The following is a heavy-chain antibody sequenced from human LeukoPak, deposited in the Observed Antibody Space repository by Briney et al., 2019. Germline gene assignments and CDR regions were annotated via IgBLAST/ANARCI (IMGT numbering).Heavy chain of an antibody. CDR1: GGSFSGYY. Sequence: SETLSLTCAVYGGSFSGYYWSWIRQPPGKGLEWIGEINHSGSTNYNPSLKSRVTISVDTSKNQFSLKLSSVTAADTAVYYCARDYDILTGYYNWGQGTLVTVSS. D-gene: IGHD3-9*01. CDR2: INHSGST. CDR3: ARDYDILTGYYN. J-gene: IGHJ4*02. V-gene: IGHV4-34*01.